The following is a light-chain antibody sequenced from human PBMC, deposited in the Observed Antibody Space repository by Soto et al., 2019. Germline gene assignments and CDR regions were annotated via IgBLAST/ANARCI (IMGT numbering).Light chain of an antibody. J-gene: IGLJ3*02. CDR3: AAWDDSLSAVV. V-gene: IGLV1-47*01. Sequence: QAVVTQPPSASGTPGQRVIISCSGSISNLGSNFIYWYQQLPGAAPKLLISRNNERPSGVPDRFSGSKSGTSASLASSGLRSEDEADYHCAAWDDSLSAVVFGGGTQLTVL. CDR2: RNN. CDR1: ISNLGSNF.